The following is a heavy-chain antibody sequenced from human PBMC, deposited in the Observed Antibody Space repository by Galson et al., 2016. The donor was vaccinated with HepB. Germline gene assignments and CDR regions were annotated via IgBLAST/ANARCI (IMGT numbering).Heavy chain of an antibody. V-gene: IGHV3-7*04. Sequence: SLRLSCAASGFSFSSFSSYAMTWVRQAPGKGLEWVANIKQDGSAKYYVDSVKGRFTISGDNAKNSLYLQMNSLRAEDTAVYYCARDPGNCNSINCRGDAFDIWGQGTLVTVSS. CDR1: GFSFSSFS. D-gene: IGHD2/OR15-2a*01. CDR2: IKQDGSAK. CDR3: ARDPGNCNSINCRGDAFDI. J-gene: IGHJ4*02.